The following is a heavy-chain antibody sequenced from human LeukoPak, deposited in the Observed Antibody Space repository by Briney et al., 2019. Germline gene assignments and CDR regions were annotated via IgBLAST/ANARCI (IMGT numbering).Heavy chain of an antibody. J-gene: IGHJ4*02. D-gene: IGHD3-10*01. CDR2: IYYSGST. CDR3: ARHYYGSGRRDY. Sequence: SETLSLTCTVSGASISSSIYYWGWIRQPPGKGLEWIGSIYYSGSTYYNPSLKSRVTISVDTSKNQFSLELTSVTAADTALYYCARHYYGSGRRDYWGQGTLVTVSS. V-gene: IGHV4-39*01. CDR1: GASISSSIYY.